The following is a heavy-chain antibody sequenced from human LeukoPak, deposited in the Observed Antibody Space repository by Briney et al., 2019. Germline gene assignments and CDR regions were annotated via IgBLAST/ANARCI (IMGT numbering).Heavy chain of an antibody. Sequence: GGSLRLSCAASGFTFSSYSMNWVRRAPGKGLEWVSYISSSSSTIYYADSVKGRFTISRDNVKNSLYLQMNSLRAEDTAVYYCAELGITMIGGVWGKGTTVTISS. D-gene: IGHD3-10*02. CDR3: AELGITMIGGV. J-gene: IGHJ6*04. V-gene: IGHV3-48*01. CDR2: ISSSSSTI. CDR1: GFTFSSYS.